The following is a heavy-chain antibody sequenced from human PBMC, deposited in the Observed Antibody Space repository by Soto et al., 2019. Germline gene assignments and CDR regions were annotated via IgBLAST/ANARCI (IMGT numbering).Heavy chain of an antibody. J-gene: IGHJ4*02. CDR2: IIPIFGTA. CDR3: ARTRGDYYDSPYDY. Sequence: SVKVSCKASGGTFSSYAISWVRQAPGQGLEWMGGIIPIFGTANYAQKFQGRVTITADESTSTAYMELSSLRSEDTAVYYCARTRGDYYDSPYDYWGQGTLVTVS. D-gene: IGHD3-22*01. CDR1: GGTFSSYA. V-gene: IGHV1-69*13.